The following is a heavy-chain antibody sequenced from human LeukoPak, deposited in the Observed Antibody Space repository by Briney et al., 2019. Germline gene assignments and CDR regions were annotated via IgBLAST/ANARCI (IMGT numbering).Heavy chain of an antibody. CDR3: ARGVTGYYYYYYMDV. D-gene: IGHD3-16*01. V-gene: IGHV4-34*01. CDR2: INHSGST. J-gene: IGHJ6*03. Sequence: PSETLSLTCAVYGGSFSGYYWSWIRQPPGKGLEWIGEINHSGSTNYNPSLKSRVTISVDTSKNQFSLNLSSVTAADTAVYYCARGVTGYYYYYYMDVWGKGTTVTVSS. CDR1: GGSFSGYY.